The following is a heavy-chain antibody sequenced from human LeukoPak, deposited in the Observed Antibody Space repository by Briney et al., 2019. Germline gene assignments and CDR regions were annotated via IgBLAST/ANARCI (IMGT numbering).Heavy chain of an antibody. CDR2: ISYDGSNK. V-gene: IGHV3-30-3*01. CDR1: GFTFSSYA. CDR3: AREPRLITIFGVVTPSGY. D-gene: IGHD3-3*01. Sequence: GGSLRLSCAASGFTFSSYAMHWVGQAPGKGLEWVAVISYDGSNKYYADSVKGRFTISRDNSKNTLYLQMNSLRAEDTAVYYCAREPRLITIFGVVTPSGYWGQGTLVTVSS. J-gene: IGHJ4*02.